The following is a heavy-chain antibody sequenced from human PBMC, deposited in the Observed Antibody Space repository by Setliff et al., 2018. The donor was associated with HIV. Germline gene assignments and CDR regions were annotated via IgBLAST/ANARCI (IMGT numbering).Heavy chain of an antibody. Sequence: SETLSLTCTVSGGSISGGGYYWSWIRQHPGKGLDWIGIIFRGVTTYYNPSLRSRVALSMDTSKNQFSLRLSSVTAADTAIYYCARADSRRGAGYQYMDVWGKGTTVTVSS. CDR1: GGSISGGGYY. D-gene: IGHD4-4*01. J-gene: IGHJ6*03. V-gene: IGHV4-39*07. CDR2: IFRGVTT. CDR3: ARADSRRGAGYQYMDV.